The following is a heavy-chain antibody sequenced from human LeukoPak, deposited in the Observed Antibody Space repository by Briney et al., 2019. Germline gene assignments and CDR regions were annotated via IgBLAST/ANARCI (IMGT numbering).Heavy chain of an antibody. J-gene: IGHJ3*02. CDR1: GFTSSSYW. V-gene: IGHV3-7*01. CDR2: IKQDGSEK. CDR3: ARIPGIAAAGTGGYDAFDI. D-gene: IGHD6-13*01. Sequence: TGGSLRLSCAASGFTSSSYWMTWVRQAPGKGLEWVVNIKQDGSEKYYVDSVKGRFTISRDNAKNSLYLQMNSLRAEDTVVYYCARIPGIAAAGTGGYDAFDIWGQGTMVTVSS.